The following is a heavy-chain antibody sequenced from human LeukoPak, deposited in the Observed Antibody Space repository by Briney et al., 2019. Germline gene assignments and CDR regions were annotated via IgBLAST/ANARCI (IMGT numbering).Heavy chain of an antibody. CDR1: RFTFSSYG. Sequence: GGSLRLSCAASRFTFSSYGMHWVRQAPGKGLEWVAVISYDGSNKYYADSVKGRFTISRDNSKNTLYLQMNSLRAEDTAVYYCAKELLWFGSPGGMDVWGQGTTVTVSS. J-gene: IGHJ6*02. CDR3: AKELLWFGSPGGMDV. D-gene: IGHD3-10*01. V-gene: IGHV3-30*18. CDR2: ISYDGSNK.